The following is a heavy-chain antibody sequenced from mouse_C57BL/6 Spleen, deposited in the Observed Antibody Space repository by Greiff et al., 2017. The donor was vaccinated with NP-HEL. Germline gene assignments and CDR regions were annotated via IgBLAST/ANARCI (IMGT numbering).Heavy chain of an antibody. J-gene: IGHJ1*03. CDR1: GYTFTDYY. CDR3: ARYYGSSHWYFDV. V-gene: IGHV1-75*01. Sequence: VQVVESGPELVKPGASVKISCKASGYTFTDYYINWVKQRPGQGLEWIGWIFPGSGSTYYNEKFKGKATLTVDKSSSTAYMLLSSLTSEDSAVYFCARYYGSSHWYFDVWGTGTTVTVSS. CDR2: IFPGSGST. D-gene: IGHD1-1*01.